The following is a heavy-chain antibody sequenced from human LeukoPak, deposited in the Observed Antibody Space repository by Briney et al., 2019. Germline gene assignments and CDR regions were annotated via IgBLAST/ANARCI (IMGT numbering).Heavy chain of an antibody. V-gene: IGHV4-34*01. CDR1: GGSFSGYY. D-gene: IGHD3-10*01. Sequence: SETLSLTCAVYGGSFSGYYWSWIRQPPGKGLEWIGEINHSGSTNYNPSLKSRVTISVDTSKNQFSLKLSSVTAADTAVYYCARFVYYYGSGSYFPPDYWGQGTLVTVSS. CDR2: INHSGST. CDR3: ARFVYYYGSGSYFPPDY. J-gene: IGHJ4*02.